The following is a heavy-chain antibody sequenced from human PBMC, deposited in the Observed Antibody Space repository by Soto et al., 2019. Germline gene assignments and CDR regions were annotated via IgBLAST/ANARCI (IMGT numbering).Heavy chain of an antibody. Sequence: SEPLSLTCTVSGDSISSSTYYWGWIRQPPGKGLEWIGCIYHTGTTYYNPSLKSRVTISVDTSKNQFSLKLSSVTAADTAVYYCARPYFSSSSMFDYWGQGTPVPVSP. CDR2: IYHTGTT. V-gene: IGHV4-39*01. J-gene: IGHJ4*02. D-gene: IGHD6-6*01. CDR3: ARPYFSSSSMFDY. CDR1: GDSISSSTYY.